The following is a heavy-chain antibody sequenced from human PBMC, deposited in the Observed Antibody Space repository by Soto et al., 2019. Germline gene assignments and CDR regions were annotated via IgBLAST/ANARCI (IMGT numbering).Heavy chain of an antibody. V-gene: IGHV3-74*01. D-gene: IGHD3-10*01. CDR3: ATSGVDSLFYFDC. CDR2: INGDGSRA. Sequence: PGGSLILSCATSGFTFTTFSSYWMHWVRQTPGQGLVWVSRINGDGSRATYADSVKGRFTISRDNAQNTLYLQMDSLRAEDTAMYYCATSGVDSLFYFDCWGQGTPVTVSS. CDR1: GFTFTTFSSYW. J-gene: IGHJ4*02.